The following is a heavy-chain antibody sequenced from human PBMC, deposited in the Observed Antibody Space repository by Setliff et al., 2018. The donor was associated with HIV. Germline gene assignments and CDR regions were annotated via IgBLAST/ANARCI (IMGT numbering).Heavy chain of an antibody. Sequence: ASVKVSCKASGYTLSTYGISWVRQAPGQGLEWMGWISAHSGYAKSAQKFQGRVTMDTDTSTNTAYMELKSLRSDDTAVYYCARDFSGQQLVGGWFDPWGQGTLVTVSS. D-gene: IGHD6-13*01. CDR1: GYTLSTYG. CDR2: ISAHSGYA. J-gene: IGHJ5*02. V-gene: IGHV1-18*01. CDR3: ARDFSGQQLVGGWFDP.